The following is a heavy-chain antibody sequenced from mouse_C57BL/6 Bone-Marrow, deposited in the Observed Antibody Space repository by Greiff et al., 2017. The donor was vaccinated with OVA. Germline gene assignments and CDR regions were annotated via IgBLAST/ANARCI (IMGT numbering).Heavy chain of an antibody. V-gene: IGHV1-5*01. CDR3: TRRALYSNFLPWFAY. Sequence: EVQLQQSGTVLARPGASVKMSCKTSGYTFTSYWMHWVKQRPGQGLEWIGAIYPGNSDTSYNQKFKGKAKLTAVTSASTAYMELSSLTNEDSAVYYCTRRALYSNFLPWFAYWGQGTLVTVSA. CDR2: IYPGNSDT. CDR1: GYTFTSYW. D-gene: IGHD2-5*01. J-gene: IGHJ3*01.